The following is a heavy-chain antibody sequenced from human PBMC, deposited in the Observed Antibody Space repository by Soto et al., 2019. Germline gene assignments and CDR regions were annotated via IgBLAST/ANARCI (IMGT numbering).Heavy chain of an antibody. CDR1: GGSFSGYY. CDR3: ARSPRLKYSSSWYRNWFDP. CDR2: INHSGST. Sequence: QVQLQQWGAGLLKPSETLSLTCAVYGGSFSGYYWSWIRQLPGKGLEWIGEINHSGSTNYNPSLKSRVTISVDTSKNQFSLKLSSVTAADTAVYYCARSPRLKYSSSWYRNWFDPWGQGTLVTVSS. J-gene: IGHJ5*02. D-gene: IGHD6-13*01. V-gene: IGHV4-34*01.